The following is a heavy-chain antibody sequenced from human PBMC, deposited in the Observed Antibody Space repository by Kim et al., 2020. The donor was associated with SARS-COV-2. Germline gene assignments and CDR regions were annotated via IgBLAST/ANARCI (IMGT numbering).Heavy chain of an antibody. CDR3: ARVGVGFWSVWSGYPYYFDY. D-gene: IGHD3-3*01. Sequence: ASVKVSCKASGYTFTSYGISWVRQAPGQGLEWMGWISAYNGNTNYAQKLQGRVTMTTDTSTSTAYMELRSLRSDDTAVYYCARVGVGFWSVWSGYPYYFDYWGQGTLVTVSS. J-gene: IGHJ4*02. V-gene: IGHV1-18*04. CDR2: ISAYNGNT. CDR1: GYTFTSYG.